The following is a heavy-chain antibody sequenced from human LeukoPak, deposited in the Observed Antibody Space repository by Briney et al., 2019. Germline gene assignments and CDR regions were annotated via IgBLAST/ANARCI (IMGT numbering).Heavy chain of an antibody. V-gene: IGHV3-48*03. CDR1: GFTFNSYE. D-gene: IGHD3-10*02. Sequence: GGSLRLSCAASGFTFNSYEMLWVRRARGKGLVGVSYISSSGSTIYYADSVKGRFTIFRDNAKNAQYLQMNRLRAEETAVYYCAELGITMTGGVWGKGTTVTIPS. CDR3: AELGITMTGGV. J-gene: IGHJ6*04. CDR2: ISSSGSTI.